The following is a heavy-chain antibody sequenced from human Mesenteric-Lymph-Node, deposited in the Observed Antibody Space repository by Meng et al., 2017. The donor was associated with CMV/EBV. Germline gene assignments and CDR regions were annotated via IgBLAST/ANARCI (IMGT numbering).Heavy chain of an antibody. J-gene: IGHJ5*02. CDR2: MYYSWDT. CDR3: ARSAVGATGGWFDP. V-gene: IGHV4-39*01. CDR1: GGSISSSNYS. Sequence: SETLSLTCSVSGGSISSSNYSWGWIRQPPGRGLEWIGTMYYSWDTKYNPSLKSRVTISVDTSENQFSLRLTSVTAADTAVYYCARSAVGATGGWFDPWGQGTLVTVSS. D-gene: IGHD1-26*01.